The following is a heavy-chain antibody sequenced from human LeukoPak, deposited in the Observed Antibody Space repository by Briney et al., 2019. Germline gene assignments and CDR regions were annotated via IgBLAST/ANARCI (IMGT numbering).Heavy chain of an antibody. V-gene: IGHV3-74*01. CDR3: AKERGNSGYFDY. J-gene: IGHJ4*02. CDR2: INSDGSST. D-gene: IGHD3-10*01. Sequence: GGSLRLSCAASGFTFSSYWMHWVRQAPGKGLVWVSRINSDGSSTSYADSVKGRFTISRDNSKNSLYLQMNSLRTEDTALYYCAKERGNSGYFDYWGQGTLVTVSS. CDR1: GFTFSSYW.